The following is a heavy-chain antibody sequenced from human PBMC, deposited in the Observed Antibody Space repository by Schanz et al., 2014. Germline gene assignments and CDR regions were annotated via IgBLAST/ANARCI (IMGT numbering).Heavy chain of an antibody. D-gene: IGHD2-8*01. CDR1: GFTFSDYY. CDR3: ARDMLRRYGALES. CDR2: VSSNNIYT. J-gene: IGHJ3*02. V-gene: IGHV3-11*06. Sequence: QVQLVESGGGLVKPGGSLRLSCTASGFTFSDYYMTWILQAPGKGLEWVSYVSSNNIYTKYADSVRGRFTISRENAKNSLFLQMNRLRADDTAVYYCARDMLRRYGALESWGRGTMVTVSS.